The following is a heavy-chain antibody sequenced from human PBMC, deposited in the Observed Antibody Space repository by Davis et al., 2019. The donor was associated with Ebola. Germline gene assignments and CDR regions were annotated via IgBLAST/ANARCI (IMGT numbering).Heavy chain of an antibody. D-gene: IGHD1-26*01. Sequence: ASVKVSCKASGYTFTNNAIHWVRQAPGQRLEWMGWITAGNGNTKYSQKFQGRVTITRDTSASTAYMELSSLRSEDTAVYYCARERGGIEGAFDIWGQGTMVTVSS. J-gene: IGHJ3*02. CDR2: ITAGNGNT. CDR3: ARERGGIEGAFDI. V-gene: IGHV1-3*01. CDR1: GYTFTNNA.